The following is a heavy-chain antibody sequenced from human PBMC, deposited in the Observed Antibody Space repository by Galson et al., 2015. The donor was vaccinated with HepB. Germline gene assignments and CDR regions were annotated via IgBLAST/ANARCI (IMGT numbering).Heavy chain of an antibody. J-gene: IGHJ5*02. CDR1: GGSFSGYY. Sequence: TLSLTCAVYGGSFSGYYWSWIRQPPGKGLEWIGEINHSGSTNYNPSLKSRVTISVDTSKNQLSLKLSSVTAADTAVYYCARSKTPRRYCSSTSCGGAFDPWGQGTLVTVSS. V-gene: IGHV4-34*01. D-gene: IGHD2-2*01. CDR3: ARSKTPRRYCSSTSCGGAFDP. CDR2: INHSGST.